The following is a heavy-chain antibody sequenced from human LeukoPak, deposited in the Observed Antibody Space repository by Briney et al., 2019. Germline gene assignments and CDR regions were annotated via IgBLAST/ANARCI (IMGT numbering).Heavy chain of an antibody. J-gene: IGHJ4*02. Sequence: ATVKVSFKASGYTFTSYGISWVRQAPGQGLEWMGWISAYNGNTNYAQKLQGRVTMTTDTSTSTAYMELRSLRSDDTAVYYCARVPAAMPFDYWGQGTLVTVSS. V-gene: IGHV1-18*01. CDR3: ARVPAAMPFDY. CDR1: GYTFTSYG. D-gene: IGHD2-2*01. CDR2: ISAYNGNT.